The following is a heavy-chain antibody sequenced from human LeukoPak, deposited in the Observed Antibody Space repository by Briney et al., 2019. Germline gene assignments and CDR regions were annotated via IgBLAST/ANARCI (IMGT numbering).Heavy chain of an antibody. Sequence: GRSLRLSCAASGFTFAVYAMHWVRQAPGKGLEWVSGINWNGGSTGYADSVKGRFTIYRDNAKNSLYLQMNSLRAEDTALYYCARGSYYYDSSGLWDYFDYWGQGTLVTVSS. CDR2: INWNGGST. D-gene: IGHD3-22*01. V-gene: IGHV3-20*04. CDR3: ARGSYYYDSSGLWDYFDY. CDR1: GFTFAVYA. J-gene: IGHJ4*02.